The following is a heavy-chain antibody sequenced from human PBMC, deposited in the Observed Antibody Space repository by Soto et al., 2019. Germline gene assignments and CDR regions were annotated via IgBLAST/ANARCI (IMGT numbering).Heavy chain of an antibody. V-gene: IGHV4-39*01. D-gene: IGHD3-3*01. CDR3: ARLRFTIFGVVITPPYYFDY. Sequence: SETLCLTCTVAGGSIISSSYCWGWIRQPPGKGLEWIGSIYYSGSTYYNPSLKSRVTISVDTSKNQFSLKLSSVTAADTAVYYCARLRFTIFGVVITPPYYFDYWGQGPLVTVHS. CDR1: GGSIISSSYC. J-gene: IGHJ4*02. CDR2: IYYSGST.